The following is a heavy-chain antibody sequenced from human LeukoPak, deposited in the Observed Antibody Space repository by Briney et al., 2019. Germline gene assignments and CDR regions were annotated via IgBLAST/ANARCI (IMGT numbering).Heavy chain of an antibody. D-gene: IGHD3-16*01. V-gene: IGHV3-49*04. CDR3: ARGERDFDY. CDR2: TWSKVYRGST. Sequence: PGGSLRLSCRVSGLSFGDSAVTWVRQAPGKGLEWVGCTWSKVYRGSTDYAASVKGRSIISRDESESIAYLQMDSLRTEDTAMYYCARGERDFDYWGQGTLVTVSS. J-gene: IGHJ4*02. CDR1: GLSFGDSA.